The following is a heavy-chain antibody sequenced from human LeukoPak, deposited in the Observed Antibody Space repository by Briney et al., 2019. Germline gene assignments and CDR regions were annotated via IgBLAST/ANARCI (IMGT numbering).Heavy chain of an antibody. CDR2: LSGIGGGT. CDR1: GFTFSSYA. V-gene: IGHV3-23*01. CDR3: AKRDLVGAHDAFDI. D-gene: IGHD1-26*01. Sequence: PGGSRRLSCIASGFTFSSYAISWVRQAPGKGREWVSALSGIGGGTNYADSVKGRFTISRDNSKNTLYLQMNNLSAEDTAIYYCAKRDLVGAHDAFDIWGQGTMVTLSS. J-gene: IGHJ3*02.